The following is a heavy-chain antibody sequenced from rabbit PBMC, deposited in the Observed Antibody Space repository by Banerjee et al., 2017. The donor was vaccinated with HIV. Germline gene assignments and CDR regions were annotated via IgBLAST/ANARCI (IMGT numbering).Heavy chain of an antibody. D-gene: IGHD4-2*01. Sequence: QEQLVESGGGLVQPGGSLKLSCKASEFDLITYGMSWVRQPPGKGLEWIGYIDPLFGTTYYASWVNGRFTISKTSSTTVTLQMTSLTAADTATYFCARDHGYAGAAYSTNLWAKGPWSPS. V-gene: IGHV1S39*01. CDR2: IDPLFGTT. CDR1: EFDLITYG. CDR3: ARDHGYAGAAYSTNL. J-gene: IGHJ4*01.